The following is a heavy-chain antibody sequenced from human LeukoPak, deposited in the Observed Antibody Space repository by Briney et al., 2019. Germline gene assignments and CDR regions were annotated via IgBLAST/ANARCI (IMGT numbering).Heavy chain of an antibody. J-gene: IGHJ4*02. CDR1: GFTFSSNW. CDR2: IKEDGSEQ. D-gene: IGHD1-1*01. CDR3: VREKKGTITDFDY. Sequence: GGSLRLSCAASGFTFSSNWMSWVRQAPGMGLEWVANIKEDGSEQYYVDSMEGRFTISRDNAKNSLYLQINSLRAEDTAVYYCVREKKGTITDFDYWGQGTLVTVSS. V-gene: IGHV3-7*01.